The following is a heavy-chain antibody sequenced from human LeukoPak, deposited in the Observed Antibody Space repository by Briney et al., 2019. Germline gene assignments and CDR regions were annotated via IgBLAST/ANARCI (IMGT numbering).Heavy chain of an antibody. V-gene: IGHV1-18*01. Sequence: ASVKVSCKASGYTFTSYGISWVRQAPGQGLEWMGWMSAYNGNTDYAQKLQGRVTMTTDTSTSTAYMELRSLRSADTAVYYCARSVDIVATIRSFDYWGQGTLVTVSS. CDR2: MSAYNGNT. D-gene: IGHD5-12*01. CDR1: GYTFTSYG. CDR3: ARSVDIVATIRSFDY. J-gene: IGHJ4*02.